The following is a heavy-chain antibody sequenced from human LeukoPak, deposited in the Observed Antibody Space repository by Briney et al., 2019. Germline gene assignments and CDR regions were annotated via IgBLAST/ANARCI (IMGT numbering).Heavy chain of an antibody. CDR1: GGSISRSYY. CDR3: ARDVAAAGPGWFDP. D-gene: IGHD6-13*01. Sequence: SETLSLTCAVSGGSISRSYYWSWIRQPPGKGLEWMGNIYYSGTTDYNPSLKSRVTISVDTSKNQFSLKLTSVTAADTAVYYCARDVAAAGPGWFDPWGQGTLVTVSS. V-gene: IGHV4-59*01. J-gene: IGHJ5*02. CDR2: IYYSGTT.